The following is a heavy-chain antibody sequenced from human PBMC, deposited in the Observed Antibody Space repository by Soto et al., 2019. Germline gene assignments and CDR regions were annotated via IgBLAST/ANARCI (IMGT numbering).Heavy chain of an antibody. CDR1: GFTFSSYD. Sequence: EVQLVESGGGLVQPGGSLRLSCAASGFTFSSYDMHWVRQATGKGLEWVSAIGSAGDTYYPGSVKGRFTISRENAKNSLYLQMNSLRADDTAVYYCAGDLRSSRWHTPGYYYYGMDVWGQGTTVTVSS. V-gene: IGHV3-13*01. CDR2: IGSAGDT. CDR3: AGDLRSSRWHTPGYYYYGMDV. D-gene: IGHD6-13*01. J-gene: IGHJ6*02.